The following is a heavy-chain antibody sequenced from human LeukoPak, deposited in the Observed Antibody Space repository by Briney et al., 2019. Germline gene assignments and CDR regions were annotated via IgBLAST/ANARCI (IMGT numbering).Heavy chain of an antibody. Sequence: AGGSLRLSCAASAFTFTTYWMSWIRPTPGKGLEWVAKTKPDGSEKTYVASVKGRFTISRDNAKNSVFLQMDSLRVEDTALYYCARGQLADSYWGQGALVTVSS. D-gene: IGHD3-22*01. CDR3: ARGQLADSY. CDR2: TKPDGSEK. V-gene: IGHV3-7*01. CDR1: AFTFTTYW. J-gene: IGHJ4*02.